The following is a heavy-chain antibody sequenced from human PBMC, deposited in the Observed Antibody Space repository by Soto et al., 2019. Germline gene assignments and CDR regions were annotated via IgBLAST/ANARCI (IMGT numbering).Heavy chain of an antibody. CDR1: GFSLTSGVG. V-gene: IGHV2-5*02. CDR2: IYWDDDK. J-gene: IGHJ4*02. D-gene: IGHD5-12*01. CDR3: AHIDPEIVTVGGHGGFDY. Sequence: QITLKESGPTLVRPPQTLTLTCTFSGFSLTSGVGVAWIRHPPGKPLEWLALIYWDDDKRYSPSLKNRLTITKDTSKNQVVLTMTNVGPVDTATYFCAHIDPEIVTVGGHGGFDYWGQGTLVTVSS.